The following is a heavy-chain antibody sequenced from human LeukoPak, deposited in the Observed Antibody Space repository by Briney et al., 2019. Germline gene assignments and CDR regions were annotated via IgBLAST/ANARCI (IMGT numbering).Heavy chain of an antibody. V-gene: IGHV4-39*07. D-gene: IGHD4-17*01. CDR2: IYYSGST. J-gene: IGHJ4*02. Sequence: PSETLSLTCTVSGGSISSSSYYWGWIRQPPGKGLEWIGSIYYSGSTYYNPSLKSRVTISVDTSKNQFSLKLSSVTAADTAVYYCARDRGLTTGNFDYWGQGTLVTVSS. CDR1: GGSISSSSYY. CDR3: ARDRGLTTGNFDY.